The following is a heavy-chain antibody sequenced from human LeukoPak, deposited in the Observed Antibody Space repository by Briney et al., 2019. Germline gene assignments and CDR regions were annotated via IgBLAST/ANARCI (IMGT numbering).Heavy chain of an antibody. Sequence: SETLSLTCTVSGGSISSGSYYWSWIRQPAGKGLEWIGRIYTSGSTNYNPSLKSRVTISVDTSKNQFSLKLSSVTAADTAVYYCTMHVKNWAFDIWGQGTMVTVSS. CDR1: GGSISSGSYY. V-gene: IGHV4-61*02. CDR2: IYTSGST. J-gene: IGHJ3*02. CDR3: TMHVKNWAFDI.